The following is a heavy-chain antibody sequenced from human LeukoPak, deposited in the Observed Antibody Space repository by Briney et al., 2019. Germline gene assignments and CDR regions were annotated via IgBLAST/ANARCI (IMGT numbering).Heavy chain of an antibody. J-gene: IGHJ4*02. CDR2: INPNSGGT. D-gene: IGHD3-3*01. CDR3: ARDQHYDFWSGYSYPLYYFDY. CDR1: GYTFTNYD. Sequence: GASVKVSCKASGYTFTNYDMHWVRQAPGQGLEWMGWINPNSGGTNYAQKFQGRVTMTRDTSISTAYMELSRLRSDDTAVYYCARDQHYDFWSGYSYPLYYFDYWGQGTLVTVSS. V-gene: IGHV1-2*02.